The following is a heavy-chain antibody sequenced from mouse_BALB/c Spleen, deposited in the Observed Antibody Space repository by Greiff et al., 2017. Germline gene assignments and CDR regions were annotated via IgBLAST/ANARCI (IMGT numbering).Heavy chain of an antibody. V-gene: IGHV2-9*02. J-gene: IGHJ1*01. D-gene: IGHD1-1*01. CDR3: ARGGYYGSSLWYFDV. CDR1: GFSLTSYG. Sequence: VMLVESGPGLVAPSQSLSITCTVSGFSLTSYGVHWVRQPPGKGLEWLGVIWAGGSTNYTSALMSRLSISKDNSKSQVFLKMNSLQTDDTAMYYCARGGYYGSSLWYFDVWGAGTTVTVSS. CDR2: IWAGGST.